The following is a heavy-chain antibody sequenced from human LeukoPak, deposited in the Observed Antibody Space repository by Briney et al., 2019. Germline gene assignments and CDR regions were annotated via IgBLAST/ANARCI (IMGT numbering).Heavy chain of an antibody. CDR3: ARDQGFVDV. J-gene: IGHJ6*04. Sequence: HSETLSLTCTVSGGSVSSGSYYWSWIRQPPGKGLEWIGYIYYSGSTNYNPSLKSRVTISVDTSKNQFSLKLSSVTAADTAVYYCARDQGFVDVWGKGTTVTVSS. CDR2: IYYSGST. CDR1: GGSVSSGSYY. V-gene: IGHV4-61*01.